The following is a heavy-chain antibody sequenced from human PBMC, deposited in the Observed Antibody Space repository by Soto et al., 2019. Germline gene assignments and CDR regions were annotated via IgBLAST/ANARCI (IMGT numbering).Heavy chain of an antibody. V-gene: IGHV5-10-1*01. CDR2: IDPSDSYT. J-gene: IGHJ4*02. D-gene: IGHD3-22*01. Sequence: RKGLEWMGRIDPSDSYTNYSPSFQGHVTISADKSISTAYLQWSSLKASDTAMYYCARHYDSSGYYLPFDYWGQGTLVTVSS. CDR3: ARHYDSSGYYLPFDY.